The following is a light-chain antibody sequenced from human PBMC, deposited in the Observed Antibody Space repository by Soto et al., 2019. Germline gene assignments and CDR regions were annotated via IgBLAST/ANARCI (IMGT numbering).Light chain of an antibody. J-gene: IGLJ1*01. CDR1: SSDVGSYKY. CDR3: CSYAGSSTYV. V-gene: IGLV2-23*02. CDR2: EVS. Sequence: QAVVTQPASVSGSPGQSITISCTGTSSDVGSYKYVSWYQQHPGKAPKLMIYEVSKRPSGYANRFSGSKSGNTASLTISGLQAEDEADYYCCSYAGSSTYVFGTGTKVTVL.